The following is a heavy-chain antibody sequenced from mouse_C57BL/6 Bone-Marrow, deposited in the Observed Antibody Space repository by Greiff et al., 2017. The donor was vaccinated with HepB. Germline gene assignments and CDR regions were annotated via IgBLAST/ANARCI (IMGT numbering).Heavy chain of an antibody. Sequence: VQLQQPGTELVKPGASVKLSCTASGYTFTSYWMHWVKQRPGQGLEWIGNINPSNGGTKYNEKFKSKATLTVDKASRTAYMQLSSLTSEDSAVYYCARSDYGSSYYFDYWGQGTTLTVAS. CDR2: INPSNGGT. CDR3: ARSDYGSSYYFDY. V-gene: IGHV1-53*01. CDR1: GYTFTSYW. D-gene: IGHD1-1*01. J-gene: IGHJ2*01.